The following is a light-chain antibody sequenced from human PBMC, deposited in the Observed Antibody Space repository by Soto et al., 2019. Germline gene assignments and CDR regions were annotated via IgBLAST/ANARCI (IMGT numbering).Light chain of an antibody. J-gene: IGLJ1*01. CDR1: SSDVGGYNY. CDR2: EVS. V-gene: IGLV2-14*01. CDR3: SSYTSNSTLV. Sequence: QSVLTQPASVSGSPGQSNTISCTGTSSDVGGYNYVSWYQQHPGKAPKFMIYEVSNRPSGVSNRFSGSKSGNTASLTISGLQAEDEADYYCSSYTSNSTLVFGTGTKLTVL.